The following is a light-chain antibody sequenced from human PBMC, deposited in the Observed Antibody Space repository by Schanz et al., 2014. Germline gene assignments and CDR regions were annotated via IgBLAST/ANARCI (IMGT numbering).Light chain of an antibody. V-gene: IGLV2-8*01. J-gene: IGLJ1*01. CDR2: DVT. Sequence: QSALTQPPSASGSPGQSVTISCTGTSSDIGRYNYVSWYQHHPGKAPKLLIYDVTKRPSGVPDRFSGSKSGNTASLTVSGLQAEDEADYYCSSNGGVNIYVFGTGTK. CDR3: SSNGGVNIYV. CDR1: SSDIGRYNY.